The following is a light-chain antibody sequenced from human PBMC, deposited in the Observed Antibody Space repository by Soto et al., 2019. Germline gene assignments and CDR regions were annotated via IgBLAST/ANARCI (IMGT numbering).Light chain of an antibody. V-gene: IGKV3-20*01. CDR2: SSS. J-gene: IGKJ4*01. Sequence: EIELTQSPGTLSLSPGERATLSCRASQSISSTLLAWYQQKTGQAPRLLIYSSSIRATGIPDRFSGSGSGTDFTLTISRLEPEDFAVYYCQQYGSSPPLTFGGGT. CDR1: QSISSTL. CDR3: QQYGSSPPLT.